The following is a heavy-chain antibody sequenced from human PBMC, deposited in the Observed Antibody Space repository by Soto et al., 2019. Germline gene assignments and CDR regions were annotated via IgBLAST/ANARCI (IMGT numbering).Heavy chain of an antibody. CDR1: GYSFINYW. D-gene: IGHD2-15*01. V-gene: IGHV5-51*01. CDR3: ARPDNNYVAS. J-gene: IGHJ4*02. Sequence: PGESLKISCQVSGYSFINYWIGWVRQMPGKGLEWMAIINPGNSETRYSPAFQGQVTISADKSITTTYLQRDSLKASDTAMYYCARPDNNYVASWGQGTLVTVSS. CDR2: INPGNSET.